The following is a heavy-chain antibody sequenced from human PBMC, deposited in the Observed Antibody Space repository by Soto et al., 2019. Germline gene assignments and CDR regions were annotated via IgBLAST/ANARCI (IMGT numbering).Heavy chain of an antibody. CDR1: GGSISSYY. D-gene: IGHD6-19*01. CDR3: ARQAGGWAPWYFDY. J-gene: IGHJ4*02. CDR2: IYYSGST. V-gene: IGHV4-59*08. Sequence: PSETLSLTCTVSGGSISSYYWSWIRQPPGKGLEWIGYIYYSGSTNYNPSLKSRVTISVDTSKNQFSLKLSSVTAADTAVYYCARQAGGWAPWYFDYWGQGTLVTVSS.